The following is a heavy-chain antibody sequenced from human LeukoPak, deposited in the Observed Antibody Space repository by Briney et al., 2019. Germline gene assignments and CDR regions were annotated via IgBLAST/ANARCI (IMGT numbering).Heavy chain of an antibody. CDR2: INPKSGGT. CDR1: GYTFTGYY. Sequence: ASVKASCKASGYTFTGYYMHWVRQAPGQGLEWMGWINPKSGGTNYAQKFQGRVTMTRDTSISAAYMELSRLRSDDTAVYYCTRDLKWELEFDYWGQGTLVTVSS. D-gene: IGHD1-26*01. V-gene: IGHV1-2*02. J-gene: IGHJ4*02. CDR3: TRDLKWELEFDY.